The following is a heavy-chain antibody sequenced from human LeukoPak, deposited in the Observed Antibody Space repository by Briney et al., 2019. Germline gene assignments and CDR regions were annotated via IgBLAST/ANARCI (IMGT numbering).Heavy chain of an antibody. CDR2: IKQDESEK. V-gene: IGHV3-7*05. Sequence: PGGSLRLSCAGSGFTFINYWVSWVRQAPGKGLQWVANIKQDESEKYYVDSVKGRFTISRDNAKNSLYLQMDSLRAEDTAVYYCARLRVSSFYGMDVWGQGTTVTVSS. CDR1: GFTFINYW. CDR3: ARLRVSSFYGMDV. D-gene: IGHD2/OR15-2a*01. J-gene: IGHJ6*02.